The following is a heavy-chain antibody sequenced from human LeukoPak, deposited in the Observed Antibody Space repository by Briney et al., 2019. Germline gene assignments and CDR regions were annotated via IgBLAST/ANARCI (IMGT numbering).Heavy chain of an antibody. Sequence: ASVKVSCKASGYSFTCYYMHWVRQAPGQGLEWMGFINPSGSNAAYAQKFQGRLTMTRDMFTSTDSMELTSLTYDGTAVYYCARDNSVGETAWWFDPWGKGTVVSVSS. J-gene: IGHJ5*02. CDR2: INPSGSNA. CDR3: ARDNSVGETAWWFDP. D-gene: IGHD1-26*01. CDR1: GYSFTCYY. V-gene: IGHV1-46*01.